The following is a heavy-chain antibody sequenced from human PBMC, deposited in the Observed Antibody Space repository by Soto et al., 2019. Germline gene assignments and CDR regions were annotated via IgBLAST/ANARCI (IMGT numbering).Heavy chain of an antibody. CDR1: GGSISTVDYW. J-gene: IGHJ4*02. D-gene: IGHD7-27*01. V-gene: IGHV4-30-4*01. CDR3: ARGPSGDKVDS. CDR2: IYYGGRT. Sequence: QVQLQESGPGLVKPSQTLSLTCTVSGGSISTVDYWWSWIRQSPDMGLEWIGHIYYGGRTYNTPSLESRVTMSVDTSKSQLSLTLSSVSAADTAVYYCARGPSGDKVDSWGQGTLVTVSS.